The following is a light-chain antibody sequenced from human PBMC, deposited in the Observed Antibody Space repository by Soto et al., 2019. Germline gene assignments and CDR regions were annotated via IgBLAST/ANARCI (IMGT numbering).Light chain of an antibody. Sequence: SEMTQSPRALSQNTGKRATLSCRDSQSVSSHYLAWYQQKPGQAPRLVIYAASSRATGIPARFSGSGFGTEFTLTISSLQSEDFAVYYCQQYHKWPLTFGGGTKVDIK. J-gene: IGKJ4*01. CDR2: AAS. V-gene: IGKV3D-15*01. CDR3: QQYHKWPLT. CDR1: QSVSSH.